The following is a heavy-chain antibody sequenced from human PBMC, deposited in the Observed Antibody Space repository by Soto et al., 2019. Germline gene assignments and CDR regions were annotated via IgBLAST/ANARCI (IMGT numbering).Heavy chain of an antibody. CDR2: IFPSDSDT. J-gene: IGHJ4*02. CDR3: ARQRYSSGYKAPPHYFDY. CDR1: GYSFSTYW. Sequence: PGESLKISCKGSGYSFSTYWIAWVRQMPGKGLEWMGIIFPSDSDTRYSPSFQGQVTIAADKSISTAYLQWSSLKASDTAMYYCARQRYSSGYKAPPHYFDYWGQGTLVTVSS. D-gene: IGHD3-22*01. V-gene: IGHV5-51*01.